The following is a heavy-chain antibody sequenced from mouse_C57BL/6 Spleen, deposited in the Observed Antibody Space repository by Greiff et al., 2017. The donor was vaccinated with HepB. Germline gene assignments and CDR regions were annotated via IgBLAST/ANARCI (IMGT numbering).Heavy chain of an antibody. Sequence: VQLQESGAELARPGASVKLSCKASGYTFTSYGISWVKQRTGQGLEWIGEIYPRCGNTYYNEKFKGKATLTADKSSSTAYMELRSLTSEDSAVYFCARIITTVVDPYYFDYWGQGTTLTVSS. D-gene: IGHD1-1*01. V-gene: IGHV1-81*01. CDR2: IYPRCGNT. CDR1: GYTFTSYG. J-gene: IGHJ2*01. CDR3: ARIITTVVDPYYFDY.